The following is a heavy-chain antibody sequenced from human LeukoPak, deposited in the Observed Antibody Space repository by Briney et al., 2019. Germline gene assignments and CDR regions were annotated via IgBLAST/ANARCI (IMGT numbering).Heavy chain of an antibody. CDR1: GFTFSSYG. Sequence: GGSLRLSCAASGFTFSSYGMHWVRQAPGKGLEWVAVISYDGSNKYYADSVKGRFTISRDNSKNTLYLQMNSLRGEDTAVYYCAKNPSTSAREPNFDYWGQGTLVTVSS. CDR3: AKNPSTSAREPNFDY. D-gene: IGHD1-14*01. J-gene: IGHJ4*02. V-gene: IGHV3-30*18. CDR2: ISYDGSNK.